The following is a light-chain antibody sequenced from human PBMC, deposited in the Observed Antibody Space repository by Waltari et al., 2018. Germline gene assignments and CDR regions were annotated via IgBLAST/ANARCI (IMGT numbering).Light chain of an antibody. CDR2: ATS. V-gene: IGKV3-20*01. CDR1: QSVSTPF. J-gene: IGKJ4*01. CDR3: QQYETLPAT. Sequence: VLTQSPDTLSLSPGERATLSCRASQSVSTPFFLWYQKNPGEAPRLLIFATSSRATSTPNIFGGGGSGAYSPLTSSRQAPDDFAVYCCQQYETLPATFGGGTKVEIK.